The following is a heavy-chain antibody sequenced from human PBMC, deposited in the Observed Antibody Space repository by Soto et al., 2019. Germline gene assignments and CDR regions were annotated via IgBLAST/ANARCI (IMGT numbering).Heavy chain of an antibody. CDR1: GGSVSSGDYY. V-gene: IGHV4-31*03. Sequence: QVHLQESGPGLVKPSQTLSLNCTVSGGSVSSGDYYWTWIRQHPGKGLEWIGYISYTGSTYYNPSLESRVSISVDTSRTHFSPRLNSVTAADTAVYYCATTGGYGTPGDYWGQGTLVTVSS. D-gene: IGHD5-12*01. J-gene: IGHJ4*02. CDR2: ISYTGST. CDR3: ATTGGYGTPGDY.